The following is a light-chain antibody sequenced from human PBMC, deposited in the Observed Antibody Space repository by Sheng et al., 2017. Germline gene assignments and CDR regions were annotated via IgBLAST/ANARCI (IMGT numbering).Light chain of an antibody. Sequence: DIVMTQSPDSLAVSLGERATINCKSSQSVLYSSNNKNYLAWYQQKPGQPPNLLIYWASTRESGVPDRFSGSGSGTDFTLTITSLQAEDVAVYYCQQYYSMYTFGQGTKLEDQT. CDR1: QSVLYSSNNKNY. CDR2: WAS. CDR3: QQYYSMYT. J-gene: IGKJ2*01. V-gene: IGKV4-1*01.